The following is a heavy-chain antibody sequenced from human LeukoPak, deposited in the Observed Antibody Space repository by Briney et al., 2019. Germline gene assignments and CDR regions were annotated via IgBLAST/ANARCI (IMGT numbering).Heavy chain of an antibody. Sequence: PGRSLRLSCAASGFTFDDYAMHWVRQAPGKGLEWVSGISWNSGSIGYADSVKGRFTISRDNAKNSLYLQMNSLRAEDTALYYCAKDTRHIAVAADYWGQGTLVTVSS. V-gene: IGHV3-9*01. CDR3: AKDTRHIAVAADY. CDR1: GFTFDDYA. CDR2: ISWNSGSI. D-gene: IGHD6-19*01. J-gene: IGHJ4*02.